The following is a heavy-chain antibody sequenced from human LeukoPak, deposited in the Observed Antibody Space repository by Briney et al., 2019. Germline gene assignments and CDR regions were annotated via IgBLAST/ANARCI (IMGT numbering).Heavy chain of an antibody. CDR3: ATALYDSSGYSYYFDY. D-gene: IGHD3-22*01. CDR1: GYTLTELS. V-gene: IGHV1-24*01. J-gene: IGHJ4*02. CDR2: FDPEDGET. Sequence: ASVKVSCKVSGYTLTELSMHWVRQAPGKGLEWMGGFDPEDGETIYAQKFQGRVTMTEDTSTDTAYMELSSLRSEVTAVYYCATALYDSSGYSYYFDYWGQGTLVTVSS.